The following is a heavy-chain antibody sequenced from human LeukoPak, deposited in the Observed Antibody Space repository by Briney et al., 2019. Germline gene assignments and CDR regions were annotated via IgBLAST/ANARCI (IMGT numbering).Heavy chain of an antibody. V-gene: IGHV1-69*06. CDR2: IIPIFGTA. CDR1: GGTFSSYA. J-gene: IGHJ3*02. Sequence: ASVKVSCKASGGTFSSYAISWVRQAPGQGLEWMGGIIPIFGTANYAQKFQGRVTITADKSTSTAYMELSSLRSEDTAVYYCASSYYDYVWGSYDALDIWGQGTMVTVSS. CDR3: ASSYYDYVWGSYDALDI. D-gene: IGHD3-16*01.